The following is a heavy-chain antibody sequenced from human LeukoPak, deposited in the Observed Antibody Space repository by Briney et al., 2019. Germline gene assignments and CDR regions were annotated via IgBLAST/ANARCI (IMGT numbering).Heavy chain of an antibody. V-gene: IGHV3-23*01. Sequence: GGSLRLSCAASGFTLSSSAMSWVRQAPGKGLEWVSVMTEGGATYYADSVRGRFIISRDNSKNMVYLQMNSLRVDDTAVYYCAKLLLDWGQGTLVTVSS. CDR1: GFTLSSSA. J-gene: IGHJ4*02. CDR2: MTEGGAT. CDR3: AKLLLD. D-gene: IGHD3-22*01.